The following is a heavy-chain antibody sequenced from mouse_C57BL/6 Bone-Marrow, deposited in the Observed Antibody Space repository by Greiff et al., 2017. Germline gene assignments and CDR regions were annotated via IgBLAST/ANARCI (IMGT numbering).Heavy chain of an antibody. V-gene: IGHV1-64*01. CDR3: ARRGEQLSFDY. Sequence: QVQLQQPGAELVKPGASVTLSCKASGYTFTSYWMHWVKQRPGQGLEWIGMIHPNSGSTNYNEKFKSKATLTVDKSSSTAYMQLSSLTSEDSAVYYCARRGEQLSFDYWGQGTTLTVSS. D-gene: IGHD3-2*02. CDR1: GYTFTSYW. J-gene: IGHJ2*01. CDR2: IHPNSGST.